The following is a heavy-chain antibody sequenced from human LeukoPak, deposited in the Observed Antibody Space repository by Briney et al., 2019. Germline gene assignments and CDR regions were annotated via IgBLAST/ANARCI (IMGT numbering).Heavy chain of an antibody. V-gene: IGHV3-21*01. Sequence: GGSLRLSCAASGFTFSSYWMSWVRQAPGKGLEWVSSITGSSKSIDYADSVKGRFAISRDNAKNSLFLQMDSLRVEDTAVYYCVREGSGSTHYMDVWGKGTTVTVSS. J-gene: IGHJ6*03. CDR2: ITGSSKSI. CDR3: VREGSGSTHYMDV. D-gene: IGHD3-10*01. CDR1: GFTFSSYW.